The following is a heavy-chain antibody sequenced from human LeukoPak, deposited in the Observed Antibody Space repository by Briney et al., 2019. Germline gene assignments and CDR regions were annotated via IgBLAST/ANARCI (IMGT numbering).Heavy chain of an antibody. Sequence: GGSLRLSCAASGFIFSNYWMSWVRQAPGKGLEWVANIKQDGNEQYYVDSVKGRFTISRDNAKNSLYLQMNSLRAEDTAVYYCARALGSGDFDYWGQGTLVTVSS. J-gene: IGHJ4*02. CDR2: IKQDGNEQ. V-gene: IGHV3-7*01. CDR1: GFIFSNYW. CDR3: ARALGSGDFDY. D-gene: IGHD7-27*01.